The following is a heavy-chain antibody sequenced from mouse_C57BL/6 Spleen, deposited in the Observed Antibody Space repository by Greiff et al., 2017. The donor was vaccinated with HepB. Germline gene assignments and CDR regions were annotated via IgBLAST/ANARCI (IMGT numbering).Heavy chain of an antibody. J-gene: IGHJ4*01. Sequence: EVHLVESGGDLVKPGGSLKLSCAASGFTFSSYGMSWVRQTPDKRLEWVATISSGGSYTYYPDSVKGRFTISRDNAKNTLYLQMSSLKSEDTAMYYCARLTGTDYAMDYWGQGTSVTVSS. V-gene: IGHV5-6*01. CDR2: ISSGGSYT. CDR3: ARLTGTDYAMDY. D-gene: IGHD4-1*01. CDR1: GFTFSSYG.